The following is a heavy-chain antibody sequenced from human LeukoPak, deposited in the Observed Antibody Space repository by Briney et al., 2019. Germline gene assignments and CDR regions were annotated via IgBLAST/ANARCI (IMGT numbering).Heavy chain of an antibody. J-gene: IGHJ4*02. D-gene: IGHD6-13*01. CDR2: IYSSGNT. CDR1: GFTVSSNY. V-gene: IGHV3-66*02. CDR3: ARRRSSSWGIDY. Sequence: GGSLRLSCAASGFTVSSNYMSWVRQAPGKGLEWVSVIYSSGNTYYADSVKDRFTISRDNSKNTMYLQMNNLRTEDTAVYYCARRRSSSWGIDYWGQGTLVTVSS.